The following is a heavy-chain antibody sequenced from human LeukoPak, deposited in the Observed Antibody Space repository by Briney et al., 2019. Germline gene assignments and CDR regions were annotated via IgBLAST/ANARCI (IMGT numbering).Heavy chain of an antibody. CDR3: VRLRRNSDTSGFYYYYDF. J-gene: IGHJ4*02. CDR1: GFTFSSYS. CDR2: ISVRSNYI. D-gene: IGHD3-22*01. V-gene: IGHV3-21*01. Sequence: GGSLRLSCAASGFTFSSYSINWVRQAPGKGLEWVSSISVRSNYIYYADSVRGRFSISRDDARDSLYLQMNSLRAEDTAVYYCVRLRRNSDTSGFYYYYDFWGQGTLVTVSS.